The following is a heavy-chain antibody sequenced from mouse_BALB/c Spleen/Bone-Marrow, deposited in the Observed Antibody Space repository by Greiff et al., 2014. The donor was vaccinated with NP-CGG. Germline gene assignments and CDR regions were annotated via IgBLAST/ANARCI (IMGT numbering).Heavy chain of an antibody. J-gene: IGHJ4*01. CDR2: TYTNDGST. V-gene: IGHV5-6-2*01. CDR3: ARRAFYALDY. CDR1: GFTFSTYY. Sequence: EVKLVESGGGLVKVGESLKLSCAASGFTFSTYYMSWVRQTPEKRLELVAATYTNDGSTYYPDTVKGRFAISRDNAKNTLYLQMSSLKSEDTALYYCARRAFYALDYWGQGTSVTVSS.